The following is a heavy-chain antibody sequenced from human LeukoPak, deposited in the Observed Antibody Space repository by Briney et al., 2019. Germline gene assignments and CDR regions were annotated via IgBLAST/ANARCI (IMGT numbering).Heavy chain of an antibody. CDR2: IRHDGSIK. J-gene: IGHJ4*02. D-gene: IGHD2-21*02. CDR3: ARDDCGGDCPPGY. Sequence: GGSLTLSCAASGFTFSSYGLHWVRQAPGKGLEGVAFIRHDGSIKNYADSVKGRFTISRDNPKNTVYLQMNSLRPEDTAVYYCARDDCGGDCPPGYWGQGTLVTVSS. V-gene: IGHV3-30*02. CDR1: GFTFSSYG.